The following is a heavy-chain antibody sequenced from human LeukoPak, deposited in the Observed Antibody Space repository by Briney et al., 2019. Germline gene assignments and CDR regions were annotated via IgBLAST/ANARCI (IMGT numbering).Heavy chain of an antibody. CDR3: VKEGTAGLKKYFQH. CDR2: ISSNGGST. V-gene: IGHV3-64D*06. J-gene: IGHJ1*01. CDR1: GFTFSSYA. Sequence: GGSLRLSCSASGFTFSSYAMHWVRQAPGKGLEYVSAISSNGGSTYYADSVKGRFTISRDNSKNTLYLQMSSLRAEDTAVYYCVKEGTAGLKKYFQHWGQGTLVTVSS. D-gene: IGHD1-1*01.